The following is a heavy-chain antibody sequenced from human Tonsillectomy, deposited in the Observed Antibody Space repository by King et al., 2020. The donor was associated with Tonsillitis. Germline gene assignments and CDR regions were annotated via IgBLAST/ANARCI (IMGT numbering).Heavy chain of an antibody. J-gene: IGHJ3*02. D-gene: IGHD1-26*01. CDR3: ASLTVGAPSHNYAFAI. CDR2: IRSDGSST. V-gene: IGHV3-74*01. CDR1: GFTFSSYW. Sequence: VQLVESGGGLVQPGGSLRLSCAASGFTFSSYWMHWVRQAPGKGLVWVSRIRSDGSSTSYADSVKGRFTISRDNAKKTLYLQMNSLRAEDTAVYYCASLTVGAPSHNYAFAIWGQGKMVTVSS.